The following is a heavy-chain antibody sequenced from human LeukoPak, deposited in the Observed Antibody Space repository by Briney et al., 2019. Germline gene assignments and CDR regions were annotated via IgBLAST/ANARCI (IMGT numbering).Heavy chain of an antibody. J-gene: IGHJ4*02. D-gene: IGHD6-13*01. CDR3: ARSYSSSLVDY. V-gene: IGHV1-46*01. CDR1: GYTFTSYY. CDR2: INPSGGST. Sequence: GASVKASCKASGYTFTSYYMHWVRQAPGQGLEWMGIINPSGGSTSYAQKFQGRVTMTRDTSTNTVYMELSSLRSEDTAVYYCARSYSSSLVDYWGQGTLVTVSS.